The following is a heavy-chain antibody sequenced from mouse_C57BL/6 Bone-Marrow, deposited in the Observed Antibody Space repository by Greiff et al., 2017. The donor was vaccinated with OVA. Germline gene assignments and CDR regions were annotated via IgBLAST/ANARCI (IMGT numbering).Heavy chain of an antibody. V-gene: IGHV1-55*01. CDR2: IYPGSGST. J-gene: IGHJ1*03. CDR3: ARGALYCCNMDD. CDR1: GYTFTSYW. Sequence: QVQLQQPGAELVKPGASVKMSCKASGYTFTSYWITWVKQRPGQGLEWIGDIYPGSGSTNYTAKFKSKATLTVDTSSSTAYMQLSSLTSEDSAVYYCARGALYCCNMDDWGKGTSVTVSS. D-gene: IGHD2-1*01.